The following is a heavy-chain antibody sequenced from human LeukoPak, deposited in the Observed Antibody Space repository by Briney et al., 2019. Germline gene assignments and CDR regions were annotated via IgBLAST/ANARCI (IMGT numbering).Heavy chain of an antibody. CDR1: GFTFSSYG. V-gene: IGHV3-30*18. D-gene: IGHD1-14*01. CDR3: AKIVTQTNHWYYGMDV. J-gene: IGHJ6*02. Sequence: PGRSLRLSCAASGFTFSSYGMHWVRQALGKGLEWVAVISYDGSNKYYADSVKGRFTISRDNSKNTLYLQMNSLRAEDTAVYYCAKIVTQTNHWYYGMDVWGQGTTVTVSS. CDR2: ISYDGSNK.